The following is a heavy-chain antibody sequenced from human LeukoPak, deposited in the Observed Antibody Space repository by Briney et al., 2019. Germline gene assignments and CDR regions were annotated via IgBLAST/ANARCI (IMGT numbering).Heavy chain of an antibody. CDR2: ISSSSSSYI. V-gene: IGHV3-21*01. CDR1: GFTFNIYN. J-gene: IGHJ6*04. D-gene: IGHD3-10*02. CDR3: AELGITMIGGV. Sequence: GGSLRLSCAASGFTFNIYNMNWVRQAPGKGLEWVSSISSSSSSYIYYADSVKGRFTISRDNARNSLYLQMNSLRAEDTAVYYCAELGITMIGGVWGKGTTVTISS.